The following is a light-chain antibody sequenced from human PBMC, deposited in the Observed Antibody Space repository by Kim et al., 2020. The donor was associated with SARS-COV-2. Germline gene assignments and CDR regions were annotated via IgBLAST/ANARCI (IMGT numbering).Light chain of an antibody. CDR2: DVS. V-gene: IGLV2-11*01. Sequence: GQSVTISCTGTSRDVGGYNYVSWYQRHPGKAPKLMIYDVSKRPSGVPDRFSGSKSGNTASLTISGLQAEDEADYYCCSYAGSYTYVFGTGTKVTVL. CDR1: SRDVGGYNY. CDR3: CSYAGSYTYV. J-gene: IGLJ1*01.